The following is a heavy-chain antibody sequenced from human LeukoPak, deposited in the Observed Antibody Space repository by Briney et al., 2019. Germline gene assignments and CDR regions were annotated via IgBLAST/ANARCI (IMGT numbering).Heavy chain of an antibody. Sequence: SETLSLTCTVSGGSISSYYWSWIRQPPGKGLEWIGYIYYSGSTNYNPSLKSRVTISVDTSKNQFSLKLSSVTAADTAVYYCARERYCSSTSCLGWFDPWGQGTLVTVSS. D-gene: IGHD2-2*01. CDR2: IYYSGST. V-gene: IGHV4-59*01. J-gene: IGHJ5*02. CDR3: ARERYCSSTSCLGWFDP. CDR1: GGSISSYY.